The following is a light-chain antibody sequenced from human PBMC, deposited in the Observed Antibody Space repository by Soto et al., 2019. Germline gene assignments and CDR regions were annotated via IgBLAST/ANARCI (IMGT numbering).Light chain of an antibody. V-gene: IGKV3-11*01. CDR2: DAS. Sequence: EIVLTQSPATLSLSPGERATLSCRASQSVSSYLAWYQQKPGQAPRLLIYDASNRATGIPARFSGSASGTDCTLTISSLEPEDFAVYYCQQRSNWQYTFGQGTKLEIK. CDR3: QQRSNWQYT. CDR1: QSVSSY. J-gene: IGKJ2*01.